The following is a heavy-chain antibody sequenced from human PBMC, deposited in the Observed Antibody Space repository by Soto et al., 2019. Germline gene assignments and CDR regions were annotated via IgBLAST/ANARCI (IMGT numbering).Heavy chain of an antibody. CDR2: ISGSDGST. J-gene: IGHJ4*02. Sequence: DVQLLESGGGLVQPGGSLRLSCAASGFSFSQYAMSWVRQAPGKGLERVSVISGSDGSTSYIDSVKDRFTISRDNSKNMLFLHMNNLRAEDTAIYYCAKVSYKWTYGACDYWGQGTLVTVSS. CDR3: AKVSYKWTYGACDY. CDR1: GFSFSQYA. D-gene: IGHD1-7*01. V-gene: IGHV3-23*01.